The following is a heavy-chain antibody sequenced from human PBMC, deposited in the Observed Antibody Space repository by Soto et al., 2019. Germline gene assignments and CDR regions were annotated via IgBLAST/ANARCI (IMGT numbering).Heavy chain of an antibody. J-gene: IGHJ4*02. Sequence: ASVKVSWKASGGTFSSYAISWVRQAPGQGLEWMGGIIPIFGTANYAQKFQGRVTITADESTSTAYMELSSLRSEDTAVYYCSTYYYDSSGYQNFDYWGQGTLVTVSS. CDR3: STYYYDSSGYQNFDY. CDR1: GGTFSSYA. V-gene: IGHV1-69*13. D-gene: IGHD3-22*01. CDR2: IIPIFGTA.